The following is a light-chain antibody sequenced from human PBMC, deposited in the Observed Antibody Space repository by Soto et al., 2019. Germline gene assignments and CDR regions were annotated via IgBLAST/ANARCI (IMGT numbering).Light chain of an antibody. CDR2: GAS. CDR1: QSLRSS. V-gene: IGKV3-15*01. J-gene: IGKJ1*01. Sequence: EMLMTQSPYTLSVSLAERAALSCRDSQSLRSSLAWYQQKPGQAPRLLIHGASTRATGFPDRFSGIGSGTDVTLTISSLQSEDFAVYYCQQYNNWPWTFGQGTKWIS. CDR3: QQYNNWPWT.